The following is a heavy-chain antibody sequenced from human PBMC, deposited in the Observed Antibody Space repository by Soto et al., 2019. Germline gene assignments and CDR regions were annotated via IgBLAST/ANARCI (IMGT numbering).Heavy chain of an antibody. CDR3: VRDDDYGGTNNCFDP. CDR2: ISSSGNSI. D-gene: IGHD4-17*01. Sequence: QEQLVESGGGVVKPGGSLRLSCTASGFSFSDYYMSWIRQAPGKGLECIAYISSSGNSIYYADSVKGRFTVSRDNAKNSLYLHMNSLTAEDTAMYYCVRDDDYGGTNNCFDPWGQGTLVTVSS. V-gene: IGHV3-11*01. J-gene: IGHJ5*02. CDR1: GFSFSDYY.